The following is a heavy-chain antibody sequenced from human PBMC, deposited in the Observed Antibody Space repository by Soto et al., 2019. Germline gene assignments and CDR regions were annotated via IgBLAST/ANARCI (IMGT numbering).Heavy chain of an antibody. D-gene: IGHD3-9*01. CDR3: ARELRYFDWLFPIGAFDI. CDR2: INHSGST. CDR1: GGSFSGYY. V-gene: IGHV4-34*01. Sequence: SETLSLTCAVYGGSFSGYYWSWIRQPPGKGLEWIGEINHSGSTNYNPSLKSRVTISVDTSKNQFSLKLSSVTAADTAVYYCARELRYFDWLFPIGAFDIWGQGTMVTVSS. J-gene: IGHJ3*02.